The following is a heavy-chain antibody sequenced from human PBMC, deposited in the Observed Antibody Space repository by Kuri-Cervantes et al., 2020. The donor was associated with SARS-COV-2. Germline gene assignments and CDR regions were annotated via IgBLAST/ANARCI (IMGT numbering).Heavy chain of an antibody. V-gene: IGHV4-59*01. CDR3: AREVKGSDAFDI. Sequence: GSLRLSCTVSGGSISSYYWSWIRQPPGKGLEWIGYIYYSGSTNYNPSLKSRVTISVDTSKNQFSLKLSSVTAADTAVYYCAREVKGSDAFDIWGQGTMVTVSS. CDR2: IYYSGST. J-gene: IGHJ3*02. CDR1: GGSISSYY.